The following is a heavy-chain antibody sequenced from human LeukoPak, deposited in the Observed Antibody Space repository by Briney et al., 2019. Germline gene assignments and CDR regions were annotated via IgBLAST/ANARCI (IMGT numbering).Heavy chain of an antibody. D-gene: IGHD3-22*01. CDR1: GFTFSSYS. V-gene: IGHV3-21*01. CDR3: AREQVVVHFDY. CDR2: ISSSSSYI. J-gene: IGHJ4*02. Sequence: GGSLRLSCAASGFTFSSYSMNWVRQAPGKGLEWVSSISSSSSYIYYADSVKGRFTISRDNAENSLYLQMNSLRAEDTAVYYCAREQVVVHFDYWGQGTLVTVSS.